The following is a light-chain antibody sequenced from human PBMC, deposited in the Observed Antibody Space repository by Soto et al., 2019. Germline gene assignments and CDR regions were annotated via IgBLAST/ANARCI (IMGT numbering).Light chain of an antibody. J-gene: IGKJ5*01. V-gene: IGKV3-15*01. Sequence: EIVMTQSPATLSVSPGERATLSCRASQSVSSNLACYQQKPGQAPRLLIYGASTRATGIPARFSGSGSGTEFTLTISSLQSEDFAVYYCQQYNNWPLTFGQGTRREIK. CDR2: GAS. CDR3: QQYNNWPLT. CDR1: QSVSSN.